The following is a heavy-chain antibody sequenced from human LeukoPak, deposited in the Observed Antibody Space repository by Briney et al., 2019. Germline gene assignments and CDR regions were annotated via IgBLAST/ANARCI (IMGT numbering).Heavy chain of an antibody. Sequence: PGGSLRLSCAASGFIVSSDYMSWVRQAPGKGLEWVSVIYSGGNTYYADSVKGRFTISRDNSKNTVYPQMNSLRAEDTAVYYCARATTVGSLYFDYWGQGTLVTVSS. D-gene: IGHD2-15*01. J-gene: IGHJ4*02. CDR2: IYSGGNT. CDR3: ARATTVGSLYFDY. V-gene: IGHV3-53*01. CDR1: GFIVSSDY.